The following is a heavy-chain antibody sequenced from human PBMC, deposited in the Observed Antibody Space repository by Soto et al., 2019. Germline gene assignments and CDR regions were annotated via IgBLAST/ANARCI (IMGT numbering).Heavy chain of an antibody. Sequence: PLKVSCKAAGYIFTAYAMHWERQAPGQRLEWMGWINAGNGDTKYSQKMQGRVTFTRDTSASTAYMELSSLRSEDTAVYYCARDRGSWSHDAFDVWGQGTMVTVSS. CDR1: GYIFTAYA. V-gene: IGHV1-3*01. CDR3: ARDRGSWSHDAFDV. J-gene: IGHJ3*01. D-gene: IGHD6-13*01. CDR2: INAGNGDT.